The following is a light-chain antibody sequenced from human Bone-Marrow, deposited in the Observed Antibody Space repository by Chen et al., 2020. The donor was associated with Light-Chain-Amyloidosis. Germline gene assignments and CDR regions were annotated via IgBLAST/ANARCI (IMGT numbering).Light chain of an antibody. Sequence: SYVLTQPSSVSVAPGQTATIACGGNNIGSISVHWYQQTPGQAHLLVVYDNSDRPSGIPERLSGSNSGKTATLTISRVEAGGEADYYCQGWDRSSDRPVFGGGTKLTVL. J-gene: IGLJ3*02. V-gene: IGLV3-21*02. CDR3: QGWDRSSDRPV. CDR2: DNS. CDR1: NIGSIS.